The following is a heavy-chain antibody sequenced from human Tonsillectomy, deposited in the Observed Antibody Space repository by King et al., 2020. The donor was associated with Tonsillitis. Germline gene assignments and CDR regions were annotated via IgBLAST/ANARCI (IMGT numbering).Heavy chain of an antibody. D-gene: IGHD3-16*01. V-gene: IGHV1-2*02. CDR3: ARDGPYLDSQSYGILVDY. J-gene: IGHJ4*02. CDR2: INPNSGGT. Sequence: QLVQSGAEVRKPGASVKVSCKASGYTFTGSYMHWVRQAPGQGPEWMGWINPNSGGTKYAQKFQGRVSMTRDTSISTAYMELSGLGFDDTAFYYCARDGPYLDSQSYGILVDYWGQGTLVTVSS. CDR1: GYTFTGSY.